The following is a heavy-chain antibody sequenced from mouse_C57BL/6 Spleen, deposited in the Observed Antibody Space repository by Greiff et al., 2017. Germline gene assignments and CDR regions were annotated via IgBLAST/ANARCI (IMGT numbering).Heavy chain of an antibody. J-gene: IGHJ2*01. CDR3: ASAYYSNYVDY. CDR2: ISYDGSN. CDR1: GYSITSGYY. D-gene: IGHD2-5*01. Sequence: EVQLVESGPGLVKPSQSLSLTCSVPGYSITSGYYWNWIRQFPGNKLEWMGYISYDGSNNYNPSLKNRISITRDTSKNQLFLKLNSVTTEDTATYYCASAYYSNYVDYWGQGTTLTVSS. V-gene: IGHV3-6*01.